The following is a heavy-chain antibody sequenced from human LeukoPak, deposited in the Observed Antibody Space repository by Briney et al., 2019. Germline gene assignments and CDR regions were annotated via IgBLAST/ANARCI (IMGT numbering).Heavy chain of an antibody. Sequence: GESLKISCKGSGSSFTTYWIGWVRPMPGKGLEWMGIIYPGDSDPRYSPSFQGQVTISADKSVSTAYLQWSSLKASDTALYYCARLNTEGYYYYGLDVWGQGTTVTVSS. CDR1: GSSFTTYW. D-gene: IGHD2-8*02. CDR2: IYPGDSDP. V-gene: IGHV5-51*01. CDR3: ARLNTEGYYYYGLDV. J-gene: IGHJ6*02.